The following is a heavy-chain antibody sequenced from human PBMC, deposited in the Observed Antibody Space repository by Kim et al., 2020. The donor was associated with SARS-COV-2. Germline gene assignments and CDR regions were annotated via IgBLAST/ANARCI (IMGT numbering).Heavy chain of an antibody. J-gene: IGHJ4*02. D-gene: IGHD6-13*01. V-gene: IGHV3-11*01. CDR3: ARVSLGSSSWYYFDY. Sequence: DSLKGRFTISRDNAKNSLCLQMNSLRADDAAVYYCARVSLGSSSWYYFDYWGQGTLVTVPS.